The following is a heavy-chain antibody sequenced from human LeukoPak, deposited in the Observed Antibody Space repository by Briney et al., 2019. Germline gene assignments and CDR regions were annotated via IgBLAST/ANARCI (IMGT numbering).Heavy chain of an antibody. CDR3: AKGGYCSSTSCHTPIDY. Sequence: GGALRLSRAASGVTPRCYGMHWGRPAPATGVGWGAVIWYDGSNKYYADSVKGRFTISRDNSKNTLYLQMNSLRAEDTAVYYCAKGGYCSSTSCHTPIDYWGQGTLVTVSS. CDR1: GVTPRCYG. D-gene: IGHD2-2*02. CDR2: IWYDGSNK. J-gene: IGHJ4*02. V-gene: IGHV3-30*02.